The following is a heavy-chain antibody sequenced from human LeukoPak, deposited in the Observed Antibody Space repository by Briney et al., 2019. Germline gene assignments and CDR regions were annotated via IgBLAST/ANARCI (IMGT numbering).Heavy chain of an antibody. J-gene: IGHJ4*02. D-gene: IGHD1-7*01. CDR1: GFKFSSYA. Sequence: GGSLRLSCAASGFKFSSYAMSWVRQAPGKGLERVSAISGSGVSTYYADSVKGRFTVSRDNSKNTLYLQMSSLRAEDTAVYYCAKDERNWNYNLASQTYDWGQGTLVTVSS. V-gene: IGHV3-23*01. CDR2: ISGSGVST. CDR3: AKDERNWNYNLASQTYD.